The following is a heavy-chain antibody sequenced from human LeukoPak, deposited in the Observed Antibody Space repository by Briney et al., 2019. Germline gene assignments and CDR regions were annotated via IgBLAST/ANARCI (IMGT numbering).Heavy chain of an antibody. CDR2: IYWDGDE. J-gene: IGHJ4*02. Sequence: SGPTLVNPTQTLTLTCTFSGFSLSTSGVGVGWIRQRPGKALEWLAIIYWDGDERHSPSLKSRLTITKDASKNQVVLTMSNMDPVDTATYYCAHSWRSQGCSGGSCYEFHYWGQGTLVTVSS. D-gene: IGHD2-15*01. V-gene: IGHV2-5*02. CDR3: AHSWRSQGCSGGSCYEFHY. CDR1: GFSLSTSGVG.